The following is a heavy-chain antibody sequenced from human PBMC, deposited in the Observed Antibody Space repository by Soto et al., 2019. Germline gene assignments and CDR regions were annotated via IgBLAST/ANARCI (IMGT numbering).Heavy chain of an antibody. J-gene: IGHJ6*02. Sequence: SETLSLTCAVYGGSFSGYYWSWIRQPPGKGLGWIGEINHSGSTNYNPSLKSRVTISVDTSKNQFSLKLSSVTAADTAVYYCARSRVRGVNRYYYYYGMDVWGQGTTVTVSS. V-gene: IGHV4-34*01. CDR3: ARSRVRGVNRYYYYYGMDV. CDR2: INHSGST. D-gene: IGHD3-10*01. CDR1: GGSFSGYY.